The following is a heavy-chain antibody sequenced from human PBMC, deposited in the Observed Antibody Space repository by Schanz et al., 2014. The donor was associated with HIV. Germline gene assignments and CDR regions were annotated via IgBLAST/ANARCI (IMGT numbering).Heavy chain of an antibody. V-gene: IGHV3-48*02. CDR1: GFTFSSYG. CDR3: ARDCLGGCPADY. J-gene: IGHJ4*02. D-gene: IGHD2-15*01. Sequence: VQLVESGGGVVQPGRSLRLSCAASGFTFSSYGMHWVRQAPGKGREWISSIGSSTNTKNYADSVKGRFTISRDNAKNSLYLQMKGLTDEDTAVYYCARDCLGGCPADYWGQGTLVTVSS. CDR2: IGSSTNTK.